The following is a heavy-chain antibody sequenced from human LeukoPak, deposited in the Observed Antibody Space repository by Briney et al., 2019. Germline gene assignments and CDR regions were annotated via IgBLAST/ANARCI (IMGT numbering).Heavy chain of an antibody. Sequence: ASVKVSCKASGYTFTSYGISWVRQAPGQGLEWMGWISAYNGNTNYAQTLQGRVTMTTDTSTSTAYMELRSLRSDDTAVYYCARVGLRYFDWLSSNYFDYWGQGTLVTVSS. J-gene: IGHJ4*02. D-gene: IGHD3-9*01. CDR1: GYTFTSYG. V-gene: IGHV1-18*01. CDR3: ARVGLRYFDWLSSNYFDY. CDR2: ISAYNGNT.